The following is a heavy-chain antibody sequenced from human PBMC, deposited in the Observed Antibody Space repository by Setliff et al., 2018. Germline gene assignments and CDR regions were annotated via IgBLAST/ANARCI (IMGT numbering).Heavy chain of an antibody. CDR3: LRLVRYCTKIACQATSGDEV. J-gene: IGHJ4*02. V-gene: IGHV1-18*04. CDR1: GYTLSNSI. CDR2: ISAYNGKT. D-gene: IGHD2-8*01. Sequence: ASVKVSCKASGYTLSNSILSWVRQAPGQGLEWVGWISAYNGKTYSAQKFQDRVTLTTDTSTNMGYLELRDLRSGDTAVYYCLRLVRYCTKIACQATSGDEVWGLGTLVTVSS.